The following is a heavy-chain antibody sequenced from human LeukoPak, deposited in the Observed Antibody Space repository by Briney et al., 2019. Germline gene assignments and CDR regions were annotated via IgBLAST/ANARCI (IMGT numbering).Heavy chain of an antibody. CDR1: GGSIRSSGYY. Sequence: SETLSLTCTVSGGSIRSSGYYWGWIRQPPGKGLEWIGSIYSSGSTYYNPSLKSRVTISVDTSKSQFSLKLSSVTAADTAVYYCARSGPVVADYNWFDPWGQGTLVTVSS. CDR2: IYSSGST. J-gene: IGHJ5*02. V-gene: IGHV4-39*01. CDR3: ARSGPVVADYNWFDP. D-gene: IGHD2-15*01.